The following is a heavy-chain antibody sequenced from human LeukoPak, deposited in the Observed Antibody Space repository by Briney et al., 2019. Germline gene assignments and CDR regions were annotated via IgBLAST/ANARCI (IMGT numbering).Heavy chain of an antibody. Sequence: SVKVSCKASGGTFSSYAISWERQAPGQGLEWMGGIIPIFGTANYAQKFQGRVTITADKSTSTAYMELSSLRSEDTAVYYCARGILWFGEDYYGMDVWGKGTTVTVAS. D-gene: IGHD3-10*01. V-gene: IGHV1-69*06. CDR3: ARGILWFGEDYYGMDV. CDR1: GGTFSSYA. CDR2: IIPIFGTA. J-gene: IGHJ6*04.